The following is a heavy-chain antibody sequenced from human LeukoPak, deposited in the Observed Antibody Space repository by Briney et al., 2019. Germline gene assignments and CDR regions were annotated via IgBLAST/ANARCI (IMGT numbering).Heavy chain of an antibody. J-gene: IGHJ4*01. CDR1: GLTFSNSA. V-gene: IGHV3-23*01. CDR2: LSGSGITT. CDR3: AKGIYSSRWSYFDY. Sequence: GGSLRLSCAASGLTFSNSAMSWVRQAAGKGLEWVSILSGSGITTYYADSVKGRFTNSKDNSKNTLYLQMNSLRAEDTAVYYCAKGIYSSRWSYFDYWGHGTLVTVSS. D-gene: IGHD6-19*01.